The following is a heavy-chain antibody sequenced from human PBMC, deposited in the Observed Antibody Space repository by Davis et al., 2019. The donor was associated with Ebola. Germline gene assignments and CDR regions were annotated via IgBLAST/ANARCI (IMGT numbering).Heavy chain of an antibody. D-gene: IGHD2-2*01. CDR3: ARDSMFVVSAVVYSDHYYYGMDV. CDR2: INAGNGNT. J-gene: IGHJ6*02. Sequence: ASVKVSCKASGYTFTSYAMHWVRQAPGQRLEWMGWINAGNGNTKYSQKFQGRVTITRDTSASKAYMELSSLRSEDTAVYYCARDSMFVVSAVVYSDHYYYGMDVWGQGTTVTVSS. V-gene: IGHV1-3*01. CDR1: GYTFTSYA.